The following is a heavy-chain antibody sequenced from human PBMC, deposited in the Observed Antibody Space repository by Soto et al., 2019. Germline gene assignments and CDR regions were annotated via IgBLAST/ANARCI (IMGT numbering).Heavy chain of an antibody. CDR3: ARGRFLTYDFWSGSYQKDYYYYYGMDV. Sequence: SETLSLTCAVSGGSFSGYYCSWIRQPPGKGLEWIGEINHSGGTNYNPSLRSRVTISLDTSKNEFSLKLNSVTAAGTAVYYCARGRFLTYDFWSGSYQKDYYYYYGMDVWGQGTTVTVSS. V-gene: IGHV4-34*01. CDR1: GGSFSGYY. D-gene: IGHD3-3*01. CDR2: INHSGGT. J-gene: IGHJ6*02.